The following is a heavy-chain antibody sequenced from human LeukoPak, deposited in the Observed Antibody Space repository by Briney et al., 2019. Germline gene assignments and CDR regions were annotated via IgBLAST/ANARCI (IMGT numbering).Heavy chain of an antibody. D-gene: IGHD3-3*01. CDR1: GLTFSSHA. V-gene: IGHV3-64*02. CDR2: IVSNGGNT. J-gene: IGHJ4*02. Sequence: GGSLRLSCAASGLTFSSHAMHWLRQAPGKGLEYVSAIVSNGGNTYYADSVRGRFTISRDNSKDTVYLQMGSLRPEDTAVYYYSRGGYYAASDIWGQGALVTVSS. CDR3: SRGGYYAASDI.